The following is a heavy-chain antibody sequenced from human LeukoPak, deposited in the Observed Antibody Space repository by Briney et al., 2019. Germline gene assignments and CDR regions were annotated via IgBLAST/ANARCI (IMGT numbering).Heavy chain of an antibody. CDR1: GGSISKYY. V-gene: IGHV4-59*12. J-gene: IGHJ4*02. CDR2: IYYSGTT. Sequence: SETLTLICTVSGGSISKYYWSWIRQAPEKGLEWIGYIYYSGTTNYKPSLKSRVSISVDTSKNQFSLKLSSVTAADKAVYYCARGSRVYYGSGSYLFDYWGQGTLVTVSS. CDR3: ARGSRVYYGSGSYLFDY. D-gene: IGHD3-10*01.